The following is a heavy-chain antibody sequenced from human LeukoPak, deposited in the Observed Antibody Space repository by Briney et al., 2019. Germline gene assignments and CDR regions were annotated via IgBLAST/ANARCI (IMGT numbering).Heavy chain of an antibody. CDR1: GDSVSSSSAA. J-gene: IGHJ6*02. CDR3: ARDEDEGLTGYSSGWKAGYYYYGMDV. CDR2: TYYRSKWYN. D-gene: IGHD6-19*01. Sequence: SQTLSLTCAISGDSVSSSSAAWNWIRQSPSRGLEWLGRTYYRSKWYNDYAVSVKSRITINPDTSKNQFSLQLNSVTPEDTAVYYCARDEDEGLTGYSSGWKAGYYYYGMDVWGQGTTVTVSS. V-gene: IGHV6-1*01.